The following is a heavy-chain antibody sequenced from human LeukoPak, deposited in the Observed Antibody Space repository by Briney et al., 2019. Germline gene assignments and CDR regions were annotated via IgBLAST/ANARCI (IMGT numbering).Heavy chain of an antibody. CDR1: GFTFSSYG. V-gene: IGHV3-30*18. CDR2: ISYDGSNK. D-gene: IGHD1-26*01. Sequence: PGRSLRLSCAASGFTFSSYGMHWVRQAPGKGLEWVAVISYDGSNKYYADSVKGRFTISRDNSRNTLYLQMNSLRAEDTAVYYCAKALGRDYYYGMDVWGQGTTVTVSS. J-gene: IGHJ6*02. CDR3: AKALGRDYYYGMDV.